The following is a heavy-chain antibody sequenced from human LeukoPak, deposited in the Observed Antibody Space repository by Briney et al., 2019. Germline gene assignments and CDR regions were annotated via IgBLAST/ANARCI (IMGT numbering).Heavy chain of an antibody. V-gene: IGHV3-33*08. D-gene: IGHD3-10*01. CDR2: IWYDGSKK. Sequence: GGSLRLSCAASGFTVSSNYMSWVRQAPGKGLEWVAVIWYDGSKKYYGDSVKGRFTVSRDNSKNTLYLQMNSLRAEDTAVYYCARGPYYYGSGSYPYYFDYWGQGTLVTVSS. CDR1: GFTVSSNY. J-gene: IGHJ4*02. CDR3: ARGPYYYGSGSYPYYFDY.